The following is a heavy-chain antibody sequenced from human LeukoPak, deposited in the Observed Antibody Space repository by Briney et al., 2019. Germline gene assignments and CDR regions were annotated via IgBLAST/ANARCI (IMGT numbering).Heavy chain of an antibody. Sequence: GASVKVSCKAAGYTFTSYGISWVRQAPGQGLEWMGWISAYNGNTNYAQKLQGRVTMTTDTSTSTAYMELRSLRSDDTAVYYCATNRITMVQGVIIKVWAFDIWGQGTMVTVSS. D-gene: IGHD3-10*01. J-gene: IGHJ3*02. V-gene: IGHV1-18*01. CDR3: ATNRITMVQGVIIKVWAFDI. CDR2: ISAYNGNT. CDR1: GYTFTSYG.